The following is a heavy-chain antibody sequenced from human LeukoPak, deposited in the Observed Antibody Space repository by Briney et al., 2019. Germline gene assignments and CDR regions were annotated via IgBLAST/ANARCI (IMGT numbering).Heavy chain of an antibody. J-gene: IGHJ5*02. CDR3: AKDQNSRLSQWFDP. V-gene: IGHV3-30*04. CDR2: ISDDGNNN. CDR1: GFIFSSHA. Sequence: PGGSLRLSCAASGFIFSSHAMHWVRQAPGKGLEWVAVISDDGNNNYYADSVKGRFTISRDNSKNTLYLQMNSLRAEDTAVYYCAKDQNSRLSQWFDPWGQGTLVTVSS. D-gene: IGHD1/OR15-1a*01.